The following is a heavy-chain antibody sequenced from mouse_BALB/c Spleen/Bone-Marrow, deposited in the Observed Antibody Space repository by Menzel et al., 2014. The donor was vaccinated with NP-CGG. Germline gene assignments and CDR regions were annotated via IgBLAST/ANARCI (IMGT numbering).Heavy chain of an antibody. Sequence: EVKSEGSGGGFVKLVGSLKFSCACSGFAFSTCAMSWVRQTPEKRLEWVATISTNDNYTYYPDRVKGRFTISRDNAKNTLYLQMSSLRSEDTAMYYCARQGDGYYDYWGQDASLPFSS. CDR1: GFAFSTCA. CDR2: ISTNDNYT. D-gene: IGHD2-3*01. J-gene: IGHJ2*02. CDR3: ARQGDGYYDY. V-gene: IGHV5-9-3*01.